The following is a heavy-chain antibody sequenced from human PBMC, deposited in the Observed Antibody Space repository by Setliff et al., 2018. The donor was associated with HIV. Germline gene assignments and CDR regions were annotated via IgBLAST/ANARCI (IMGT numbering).Heavy chain of an antibody. J-gene: IGHJ3*02. CDR3: AGPRGDEAFDI. D-gene: IGHD3-10*01. CDR1: GGTSSTHA. Sequence: PRASVKVSCKASGGTSSTHAMNWVRQAPGQGLEWMGQIISILEITDYAQKFQGRLTITADEPTNTIYMGLSGLRSEDTAVYYCAGPRGDEAFDIWGQGTTVTVSS. V-gene: IGHV1-69*10. CDR2: IISILEIT.